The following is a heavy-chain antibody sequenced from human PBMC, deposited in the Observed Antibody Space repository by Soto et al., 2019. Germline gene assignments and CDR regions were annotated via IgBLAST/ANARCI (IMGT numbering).Heavy chain of an antibody. CDR1: GGTFPSDT. CDR2: IVPIFGTP. V-gene: IGHV1-69*01. CDR3: ARPTSGYYHDAFDI. J-gene: IGHJ3*02. D-gene: IGHD3-22*01. Sequence: QMQLMQSGSEVKKPGSSVKVSCKASGGTFPSDTISWVRQAPGQGLEWMGGIVPIFGTPNYAQKFQGRVTITADGSTNTVYMELSSLRSEDTAVYYCARPTSGYYHDAFDIWGQGTLVTVSS.